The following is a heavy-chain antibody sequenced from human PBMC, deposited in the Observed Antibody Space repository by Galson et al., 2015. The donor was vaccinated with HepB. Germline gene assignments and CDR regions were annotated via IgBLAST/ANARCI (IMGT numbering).Heavy chain of an antibody. V-gene: IGHV1-69*05. D-gene: IGHD3-22*01. CDR3: ARGVYYYDSSGYPYDAFDI. CDR1: GSTFSSYA. J-gene: IGHJ3*02. CDR2: IIPIFGTA. Sequence: SVKVSCKASGSTFSSYAISWVRQAPGQGLEWMGGIIPIFGTANYAQKFQGRVTMTTDTSTSTAYMELRSLRSDDTAVYYCARGVYYYDSSGYPYDAFDIWGQGTMVTVSS.